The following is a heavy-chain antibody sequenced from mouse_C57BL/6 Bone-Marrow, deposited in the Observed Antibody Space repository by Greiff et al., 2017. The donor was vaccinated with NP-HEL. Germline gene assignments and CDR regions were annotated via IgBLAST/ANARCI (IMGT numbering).Heavy chain of an antibody. CDR2: IYPGDGDT. D-gene: IGHD4-1*01. CDR3: ARSKTGSFDY. Sequence: LQESGPELVKPGASVKISCKASGYAFSSSWMNWVKQRPGKGLEWIGRIYPGDGDTNYNGKFKGKATLTADKPSSTAYMQNSSLTSEDSAVYYCARSKTGSFDYWGQGTTLTVSS. CDR1: GYAFSSSW. V-gene: IGHV1-82*01. J-gene: IGHJ2*01.